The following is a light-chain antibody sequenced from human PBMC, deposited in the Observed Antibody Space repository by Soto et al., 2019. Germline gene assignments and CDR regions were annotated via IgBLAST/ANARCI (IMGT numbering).Light chain of an antibody. CDR2: GAS. CDR1: QSVSSSN. Sequence: EIVLTQSPGTLSLSPGERATLSCRASQSVSSSNLAWYQQIPGQAPRLLLYGASNRATGIPDRFSGSGSGTDFAITISRLELEDFAVYYCQQYRPSPDWAQWPFGQGTKVEI. V-gene: IGKV3-20*01. J-gene: IGKJ1*01. CDR3: QQYRPSPDWAQWP.